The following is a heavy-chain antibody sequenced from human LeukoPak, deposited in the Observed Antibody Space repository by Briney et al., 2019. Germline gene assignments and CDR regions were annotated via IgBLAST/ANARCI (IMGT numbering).Heavy chain of an antibody. CDR2: INTDGSST. CDR1: GFTFSSYW. J-gene: IGHJ5*02. D-gene: IGHD4-17*01. V-gene: IGHV3-74*01. Sequence: QPGGSLRLSSAASGFTFSSYWMHWVRQAPGKGLVWVSRINTDGSSTSYADSVKGRFTISRDNSKNTLYLQMNSLRAEDTAVYYCAKVDDYANWFDPWGQGTLVTVSS. CDR3: AKVDDYANWFDP.